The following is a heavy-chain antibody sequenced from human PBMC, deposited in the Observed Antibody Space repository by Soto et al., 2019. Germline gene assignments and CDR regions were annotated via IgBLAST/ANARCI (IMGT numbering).Heavy chain of an antibody. CDR2: INHSGST. CDR1: GGSFSGYY. V-gene: IGHV4-34*01. J-gene: IGHJ5*02. D-gene: IGHD3-22*01. CDR3: ASLRVMSGYYYPGENWFDP. Sequence: SETLSLTCAVYGGSFSGYYWSWIRQPPGKGLEWIGEINHSGSTNYNPSLKSRVTISVDTSKNQFSLKLSSVTAADTAVYYCASLRVMSGYYYPGENWFDPWGQGTLVTVSS.